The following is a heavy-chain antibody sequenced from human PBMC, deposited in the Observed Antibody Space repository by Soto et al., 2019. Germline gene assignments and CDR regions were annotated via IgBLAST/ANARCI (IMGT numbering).Heavy chain of an antibody. CDR3: ARDHYGQY. Sequence: QVQLVESGGGVVQPGASLRLSCAASGFTFSSYGMLWVRQAPGKGLEWVAVIWYDGSNKFYADSVKGRFTIARDNSKNTVSLQMNSLRVEDTAVYYCARDHYGQYWGQGTLVAVSS. D-gene: IGHD3-10*01. CDR2: IWYDGSNK. J-gene: IGHJ4*02. V-gene: IGHV3-33*01. CDR1: GFTFSSYG.